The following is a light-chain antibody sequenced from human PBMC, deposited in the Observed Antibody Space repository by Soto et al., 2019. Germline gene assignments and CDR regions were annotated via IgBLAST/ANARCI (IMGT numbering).Light chain of an antibody. CDR2: GAS. V-gene: IGKV3-11*01. J-gene: IGKJ5*01. CDR1: QRVSSS. CDR3: QQRSNWIT. Sequence: DSLLTQSPATLSLSPGERVTLSCRATQRVSSSVAWYQQKSGQAPRLLIYGASTRATGVSDRFSGSGSGTDFALTISSLEPEDFALYYCQQRSNWITFGQGTRLEIK.